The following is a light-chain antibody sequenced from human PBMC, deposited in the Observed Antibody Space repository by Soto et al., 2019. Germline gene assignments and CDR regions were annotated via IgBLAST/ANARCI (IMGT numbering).Light chain of an antibody. CDR3: QHRSDWALT. V-gene: IGKV3-11*01. Sequence: EIVLTQSPGTLSLSPGERATLSCRASQSVSSFLAWYQQKPGQAPRLLIYDASNRATGIPARFSGSGSGTDFTLTISSLEPEDFAVYYCQHRSDWALTFGGGTKVEIK. CDR2: DAS. CDR1: QSVSSF. J-gene: IGKJ4*01.